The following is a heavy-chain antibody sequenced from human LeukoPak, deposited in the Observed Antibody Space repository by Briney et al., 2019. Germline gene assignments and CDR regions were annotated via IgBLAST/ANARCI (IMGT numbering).Heavy chain of an antibody. J-gene: IGHJ6*03. V-gene: IGHV3-23*01. CDR1: GFTFSSYA. Sequence: GGSLRLSCAASGFTFSSYAMSWVRQAPGKGLEWVSAISGSGGSTYYADSVKGRFTISRDNAKNSLYLQMNSLRAEDTAVYYCAXSXXIXXIXXXXXXXMDXWXXGTT. CDR2: ISGSGGST. CDR3: AXSXXIXXIXXXXXXXMDX.